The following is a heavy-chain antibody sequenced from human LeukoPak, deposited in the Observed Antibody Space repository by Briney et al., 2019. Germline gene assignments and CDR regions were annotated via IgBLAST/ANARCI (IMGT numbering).Heavy chain of an antibody. CDR1: GGSISSSSYY. CDR3: ALRRDWYDAFDI. Sequence: SETLTLTCTVSGGSISSSSYYWGWIRQPPGKGLEWIGSIYYSGSTYYNPSLKSRVTISVDTSKNQFSLKLSSVTAADTAVYYCALRRDWYDAFDIWGQGTMVTVSS. CDR2: IYYSGST. D-gene: IGHD3/OR15-3a*01. V-gene: IGHV4-39*01. J-gene: IGHJ3*02.